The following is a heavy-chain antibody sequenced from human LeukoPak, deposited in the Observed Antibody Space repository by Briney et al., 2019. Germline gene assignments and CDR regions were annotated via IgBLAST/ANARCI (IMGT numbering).Heavy chain of an antibody. CDR1: GGSISSYY. V-gene: IGHV4-59*01. J-gene: IGHJ6*02. D-gene: IGHD6-13*01. Sequence: SETLSLTCTVSGGSISSYYWSWIRQPPGKGLEWSGYIYYSGSTNYNPSLKSRVTISVDTSKNQFSLKLSSVTAADTAVYYCARAQYSSSSDFPYYYYGMDVWGQGTTVTVSS. CDR3: ARAQYSSSSDFPYYYYGMDV. CDR2: IYYSGST.